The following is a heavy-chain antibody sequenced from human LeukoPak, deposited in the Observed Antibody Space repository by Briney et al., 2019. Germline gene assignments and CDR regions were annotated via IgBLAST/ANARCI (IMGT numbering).Heavy chain of an antibody. V-gene: IGHV1-24*01. D-gene: IGHD4-17*01. J-gene: IGHJ4*02. CDR1: GYTLTELS. CDR2: FDPEDGET. CDR3: AKADSDYGSFDY. Sequence: ASVKVSCKVSGYTLTELSMHWVRQTPGKGLEGMGGFDPEDGETIYAQKFQGRVTMTEDTSTDTAYMELSSLRTEDTALYYCAKADSDYGSFDYWGQGTLVTVSS.